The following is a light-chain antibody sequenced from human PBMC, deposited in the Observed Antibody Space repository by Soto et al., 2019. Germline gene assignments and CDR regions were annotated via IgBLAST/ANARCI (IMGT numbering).Light chain of an antibody. V-gene: IGLV2-14*01. CDR3: CSFTSTNTWV. CDR1: SSDVGGYNH. J-gene: IGLJ3*02. Sequence: QSVLTQPASVSGSPGQSITISCTGTSSDVGGYNHVSWYQQHPGKAPKVMIYEVSNRPSGVSNRFSASKSGNTASLTISGLQAEDEAHYYCCSFTSTNTWVFGGGTKLTVL. CDR2: EVS.